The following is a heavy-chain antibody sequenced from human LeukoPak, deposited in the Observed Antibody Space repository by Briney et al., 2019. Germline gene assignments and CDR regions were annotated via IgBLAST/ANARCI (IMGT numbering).Heavy chain of an antibody. CDR2: ISSSSSYI. V-gene: IGHV3-21*01. Sequence: GGSLGLSCAASGFTFSSYSMNWVRQAPGKGLEWVSSISSSSSYIYYADSVKGRFTISRDNAKNSLYLQMNSLRAEDTAVYYCARTSSSARTFDYWGQGTLVTVSS. CDR3: ARTSSSARTFDY. J-gene: IGHJ4*02. D-gene: IGHD6-19*01. CDR1: GFTFSSYS.